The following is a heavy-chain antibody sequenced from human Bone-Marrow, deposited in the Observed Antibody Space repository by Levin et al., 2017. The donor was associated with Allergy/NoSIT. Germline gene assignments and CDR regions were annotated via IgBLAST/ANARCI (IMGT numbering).Heavy chain of an antibody. CDR3: ARVRRMVEAGEIDY. J-gene: IGHJ4*02. D-gene: IGHD2-15*01. V-gene: IGHV3-11*05. CDR2: ISANSRFT. Sequence: GGSLRLSCTVSGFTFSDYFMSWMRQAPGKGLEWLSYISANSRFTTYAHSVKGRFTISRDNAKSSLYLQMDSLTTEDTAIYYCARVRRMVEAGEIDYWGQGALVTVSS. CDR1: GFTFSDYF.